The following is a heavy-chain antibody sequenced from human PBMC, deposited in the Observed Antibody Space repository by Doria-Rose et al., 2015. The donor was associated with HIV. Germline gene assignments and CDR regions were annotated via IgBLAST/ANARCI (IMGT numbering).Heavy chain of an antibody. Sequence: QITLKECGPVLVKPTETLTLTCTVSGVSLSSPGMGVSWIRQPPGKALEWHANIFSDDERSYNTSLKSRLTISRGTAKSQVVLTMTDMDPVDTATYYCARIKSSRWYHKYYFDFWGQGTLVIVSA. J-gene: IGHJ4*02. CDR3: ARIKSSRWYHKYYFDF. V-gene: IGHV2-26*01. CDR2: IFSDDER. CDR1: GVSLSSPGMG. D-gene: IGHD6-13*01.